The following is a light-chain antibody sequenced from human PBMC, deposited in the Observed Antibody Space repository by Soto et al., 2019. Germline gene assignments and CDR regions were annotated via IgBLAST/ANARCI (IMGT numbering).Light chain of an antibody. CDR2: SNN. V-gene: IGLV1-44*01. CDR3: AAWDDSLNGHV. Sequence: QSVRTQPPSASGTPGQRGTISCSGSSSNIGSNTVNWYQQLPGTAPKLLIYSNNQRPSGVPDRFSGSKSGTSASLAISGLQSEDEADYYCAAWDDSLNGHVFGTGTKLTVL. CDR1: SSNIGSNT. J-gene: IGLJ1*01.